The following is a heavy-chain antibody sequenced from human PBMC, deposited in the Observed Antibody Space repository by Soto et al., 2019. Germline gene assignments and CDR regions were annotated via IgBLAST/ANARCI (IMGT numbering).Heavy chain of an antibody. Sequence: PSETLSLTCTVSGVSISSSSYYWGWIRQPPGKGLEWIGSIYYSGSTYYNPSLKSRVTISVDTSKNQFSLKLSSVTAADTAVYYCARAPYYYGSGSYYKGFDYWGQGTLVTVSS. J-gene: IGHJ4*02. CDR2: IYYSGST. V-gene: IGHV4-39*01. CDR1: GVSISSSSYY. CDR3: ARAPYYYGSGSYYKGFDY. D-gene: IGHD3-10*01.